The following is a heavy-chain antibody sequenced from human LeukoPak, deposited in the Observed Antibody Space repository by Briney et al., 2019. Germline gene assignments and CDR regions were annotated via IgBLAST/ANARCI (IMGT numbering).Heavy chain of an antibody. D-gene: IGHD5-18*01. CDR2: IYYSGST. V-gene: IGHV4-30-4*01. J-gene: IGHJ4*02. CDR1: GGSISSGDYY. Sequence: PSQTLSLTCTVSGGSISSGDYYWSWIRQPPGKGLEWIGYIYYSGSTYYNPSLKSRVTISVDTSKNQFSLKLSSVTAADTAVYYCARDRGLPYYFDYWGQGTLVTVSS. CDR3: ARDRGLPYYFDY.